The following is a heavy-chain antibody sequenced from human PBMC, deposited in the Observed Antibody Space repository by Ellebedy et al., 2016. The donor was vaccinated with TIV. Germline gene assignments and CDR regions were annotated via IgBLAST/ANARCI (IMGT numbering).Heavy chain of an antibody. Sequence: GESLKISCTASGFIFRNNNMYWVRQAPGKGLEYVSYMTGITGVTNYADPVRGRFTISRDNAKNSVYLQMDSLRVEDTATYFCAREPPKFFYDSSGYQWGQGALVTVSA. CDR2: MTGITGVT. V-gene: IGHV3-48*04. CDR3: AREPPKFFYDSSGYQ. J-gene: IGHJ4*02. D-gene: IGHD3-22*01. CDR1: GFIFRNNN.